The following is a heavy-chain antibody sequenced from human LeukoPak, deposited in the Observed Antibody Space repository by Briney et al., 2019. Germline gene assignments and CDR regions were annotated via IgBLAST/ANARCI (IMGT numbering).Heavy chain of an antibody. CDR2: FFRSGNT. J-gene: IGHJ4*02. D-gene: IGHD6-19*01. V-gene: IGHV4-38-2*01. CDR3: ARGISSGSPGAY. Sequence: LRLSCAASGFTFSSYEMNWIRQPPGKGLEWIGNFFRSGNTYYNPSLKSRVTISVDTSRNQFSLILSSVTAADTAVYYCARGISSGSPGAYWGQGTLVTVSS. CDR1: GFTFSSYE.